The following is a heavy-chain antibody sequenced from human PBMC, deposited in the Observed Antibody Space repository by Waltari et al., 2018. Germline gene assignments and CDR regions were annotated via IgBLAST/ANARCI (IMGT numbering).Heavy chain of an antibody. CDR3: ARDRGRYSGSYSL. D-gene: IGHD1-26*01. CDR1: GYTFTGYY. V-gene: IGHV1-2*06. CDR2: INPNSGGT. J-gene: IGHJ4*02. Sequence: QVQLVQSGAEVKKPGASVKVPCKASGYTFTGYYMHWVRQAPGQGLEWMGRINPNSGGTNYAQKFQGRVTMTRDTSISTAYMELSRLRSDDTAVYYCARDRGRYSGSYSLWGQGTLVTVSS.